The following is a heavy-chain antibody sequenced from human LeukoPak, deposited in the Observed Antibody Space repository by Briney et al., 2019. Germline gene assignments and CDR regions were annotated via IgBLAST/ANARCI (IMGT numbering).Heavy chain of an antibody. CDR3: ARRRYSGSSQHFDY. J-gene: IGHJ4*02. CDR1: GFTFSSYG. D-gene: IGHD1-26*01. Sequence: GGSLRLSCAASGFTFSSYGMHWVRQAPGKGLEWVAFIRYDGSNKYYADSVKGRFTISRDNSKNTLYLHVNSLRAEDTAVYYCARRRYSGSSQHFDYWGQGTLVTVSS. CDR2: IRYDGSNK. V-gene: IGHV3-30*02.